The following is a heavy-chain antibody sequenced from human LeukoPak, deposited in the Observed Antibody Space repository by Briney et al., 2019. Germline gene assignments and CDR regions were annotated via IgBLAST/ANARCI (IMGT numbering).Heavy chain of an antibody. D-gene: IGHD3-22*01. V-gene: IGHV3-23*01. CDR2: ISASGP. CDR1: GFTFSRLA. J-gene: IGHJ4*02. Sequence: GGSLRLSCAASGFTFSRLAMTWVRQAPGKGLEWVSTISASGPYYADAVRGRFTISRDNSRNTLSLQMDCLRAEDTAVYYCAKDHESDGYPCLDHWGLGTLVTVSS. CDR3: AKDHESDGYPCLDH.